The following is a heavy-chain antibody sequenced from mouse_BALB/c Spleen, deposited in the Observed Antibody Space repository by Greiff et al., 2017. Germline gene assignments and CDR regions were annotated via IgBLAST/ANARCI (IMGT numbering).Heavy chain of an antibody. J-gene: IGHJ2*01. CDR1: GYSFTCYF. Sequence: VQLQQSGPELVKPGASVKISCKASGYSFTCYFMNWVKQSHGKSLEWIGRINPYNGDTFYNQKFKGKATLTVDKSSSTAHMELLSLTSEDSAVYYCGRGDYGSHYFDYWGQGTTLTVSS. D-gene: IGHD1-1*01. V-gene: IGHV1-37*01. CDR2: INPYNGDT. CDR3: GRGDYGSHYFDY.